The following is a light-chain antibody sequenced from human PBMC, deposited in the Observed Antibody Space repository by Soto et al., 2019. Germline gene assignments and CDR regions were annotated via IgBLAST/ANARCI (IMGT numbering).Light chain of an antibody. Sequence: IQMTQSPSSLSAYVGDRVTITCRASQSISSYLNWYQQKPGKAPNLLIYTTSSLESGVPSRFSGSGSGTDFTLTINSLQADDFATYYCQQHNSFSITFGQGARLEIK. V-gene: IGKV1-39*01. CDR3: QQHNSFSIT. CDR2: TTS. J-gene: IGKJ5*01. CDR1: QSISSY.